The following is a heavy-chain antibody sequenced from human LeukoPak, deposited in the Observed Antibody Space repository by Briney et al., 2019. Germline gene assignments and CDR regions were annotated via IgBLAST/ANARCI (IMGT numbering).Heavy chain of an antibody. D-gene: IGHD5-18*01. V-gene: IGHV3-23*01. CDR2: ISGSGDSV. J-gene: IGHJ4*02. Sequence: GGSLRLSCAASGFTFSSYAMTWVRQAPGKGLEWVSVISGSGDSVFYADSVKGRFTISRDNSLNTLHLQMNSLRAEDTAFYYCGKGNTASRPGFVDWGQGTLVTVSS. CDR3: GKGNTASRPGFVD. CDR1: GFTFSSYA.